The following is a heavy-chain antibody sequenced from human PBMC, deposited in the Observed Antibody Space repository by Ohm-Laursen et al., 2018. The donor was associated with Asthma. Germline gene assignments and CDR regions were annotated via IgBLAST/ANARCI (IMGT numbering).Heavy chain of an antibody. J-gene: IGHJ4*02. CDR1: GFTFSSYA. CDR2: ISGSGGST. D-gene: IGHD5-24*01. CDR3: AKFGLEMATPFDY. V-gene: IGHV3-23*01. Sequence: SLRLSCAATGFTFSSYAMSWVRQAPGKGLEWVSAISGSGGSTYYADSVKGRFTISRDNSKNTLYLQMNSLRAEDTAVYYCAKFGLEMATPFDYWGQGTLVTVSS.